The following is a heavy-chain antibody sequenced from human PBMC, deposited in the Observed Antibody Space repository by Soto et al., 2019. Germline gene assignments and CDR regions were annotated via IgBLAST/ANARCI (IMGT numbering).Heavy chain of an antibody. CDR3: ARDERYSSGWYHFDY. Sequence: ASVKVSCKASGYTFTSYGISWVLQAPGQGLEWMGWISAYNGNTNYAQKLQGRVTMTTDTSTSTAYMELRSLRSDDTAVYYCARDERYSSGWYHFDYWGQGTLVTVSS. V-gene: IGHV1-18*01. CDR2: ISAYNGNT. CDR1: GYTFTSYG. D-gene: IGHD6-19*01. J-gene: IGHJ4*02.